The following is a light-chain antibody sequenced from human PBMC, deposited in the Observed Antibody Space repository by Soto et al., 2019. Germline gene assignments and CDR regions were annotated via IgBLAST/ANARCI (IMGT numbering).Light chain of an antibody. CDR1: SSDVGSYNR. Sequence: QSVLTQPPSVKGSPGQSVTISCNGTSSDVGSYNRVSWYQQPPGTAPKLMIYEVSNRPSGVPDRFSGSKSGNTASLTISGLQPEDEADYYCNSYTSSSTYVFGTGTKVTVL. V-gene: IGLV2-18*02. CDR3: NSYTSSSTYV. CDR2: EVS. J-gene: IGLJ1*01.